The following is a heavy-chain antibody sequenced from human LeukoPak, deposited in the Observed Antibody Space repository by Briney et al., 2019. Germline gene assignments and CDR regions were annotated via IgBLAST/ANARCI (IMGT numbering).Heavy chain of an antibody. Sequence: SQTLSLTCTVSGASLSSGDYYWSWIRQPPGKGLEWIGSIYYSGSTFHYTPSLKSPVAISIDTSKNQFSLSLSSVTAADTAVYYCASTNCSRSSCFGANWFDPWGQGTLVTVSS. CDR1: GASLSSGDYY. D-gene: IGHD2-2*01. V-gene: IGHV4-30-4*08. CDR2: IYYSGST. J-gene: IGHJ5*02. CDR3: ASTNCSRSSCFGANWFDP.